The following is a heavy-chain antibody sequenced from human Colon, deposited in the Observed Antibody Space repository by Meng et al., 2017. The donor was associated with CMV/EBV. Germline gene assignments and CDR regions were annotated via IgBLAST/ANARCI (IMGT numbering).Heavy chain of an antibody. J-gene: IGHJ6*02. CDR1: GFTFRNHA. Sequence: GESLTISCAASGFTFRNHAMSWVRQAPGKGLEWVSVIYAGGRSTYFADSVKGRFIISRDDSKNTLYMEMNSLRAEDTAVYYCAKGSSEFLYYGMDVWGQGITVTVSS. CDR2: IYAGGRST. CDR3: AKGSSEFLYYGMDV. D-gene: IGHD3-10*01. V-gene: IGHV3-23*03.